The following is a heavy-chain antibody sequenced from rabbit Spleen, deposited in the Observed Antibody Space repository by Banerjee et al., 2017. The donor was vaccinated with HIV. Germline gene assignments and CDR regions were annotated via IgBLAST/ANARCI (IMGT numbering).Heavy chain of an antibody. D-gene: IGHD6-1*01. Sequence: QSLEESGGGLVKPEGSLTLTCKASGVSLNDKDVMCWVRQAPGKGLEWIGCINSFSGGTVYANWVKGRFIMSRTSSTTVTLQMTSLTAADTATYFCARGSGYNGYGYASDLWGPGTLVTVS. CDR3: ARGSGYNGYGYASDL. CDR2: INSFSGGT. CDR1: GVSLNDKDV. J-gene: IGHJ4*01. V-gene: IGHV1S40*01.